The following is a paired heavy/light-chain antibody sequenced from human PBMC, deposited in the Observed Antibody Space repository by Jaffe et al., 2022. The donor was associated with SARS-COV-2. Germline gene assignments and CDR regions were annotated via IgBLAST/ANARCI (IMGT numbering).Light chain of an antibody. Sequence: QSVLTQPPSVSGAPGQRVTISCTGSRSNIGTGYDVHWYQQLPGTAPKLLIYGNNNRPSGVPDRFSGSKSGTSASLAITGLQAEDEADYYCQSYDSSLSGVVFGGGTKLTVL. V-gene: IGLV1-40*01. J-gene: IGLJ2*01. CDR2: GNN. CDR3: QSYDSSLSGVV. CDR1: RSNIGTGYD.
Heavy chain of an antibody. Sequence: QVQLLESGPGLVKPSETLSLTCTVSGVSISRYYWSWIRQPPGKGLEWIGYMYHSGSTSYNPSLESRVTISVDTSKNQFSLKVTSVTAADTAVYYCARLPYDFGDYEGLWFDPWGQGNLVTVSS. J-gene: IGHJ5*02. V-gene: IGHV4-59*01. CDR1: GVSISRYY. D-gene: IGHD4-17*01. CDR3: ARLPYDFGDYEGLWFDP. CDR2: MYHSGST.